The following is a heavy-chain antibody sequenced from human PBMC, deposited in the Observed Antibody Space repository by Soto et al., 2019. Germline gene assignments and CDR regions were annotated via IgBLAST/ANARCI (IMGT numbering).Heavy chain of an antibody. J-gene: IGHJ4*02. CDR3: ARDSLALFDS. V-gene: IGHV4-61*01. CDR1: DGSVSSGSYY. Sequence: QAQLQESGPGLVKPSETLSLTCTVSDGSVSSGSYYWTWIRQPPGKGLEWIGYIYSSGSTLSNPSLKSRVIISVDTSMNQFSLKLSSVTAADTAVYYCARDSLALFDSWGQGTLVTVSS. D-gene: IGHD5-12*01. CDR2: IYSSGST.